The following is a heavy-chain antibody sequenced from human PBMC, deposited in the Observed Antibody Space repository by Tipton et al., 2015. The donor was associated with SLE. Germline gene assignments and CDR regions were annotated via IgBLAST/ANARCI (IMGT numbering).Heavy chain of an antibody. CDR1: GRSFSGYY. CDR3: ARGPRGSSRSDFYHGMDV. CDR2: NNHSGST. Sequence: TLSLTCAVYGRSFSGYYWSWIRQPPGKGLEWIGENNHSGSTNYNPSLKSRVTISVDTSKNQLPLKLNSVTAADTAVYYCARGPRGSSRSDFYHGMDVWGQGTTVTVSS. J-gene: IGHJ6*02. V-gene: IGHV4-34*01. D-gene: IGHD3-16*01.